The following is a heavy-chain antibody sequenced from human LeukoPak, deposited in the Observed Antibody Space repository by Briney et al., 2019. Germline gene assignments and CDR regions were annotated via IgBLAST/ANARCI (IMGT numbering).Heavy chain of an antibody. J-gene: IGHJ4*02. CDR2: IYYSGST. CDR1: GDSISSGGYY. V-gene: IGHV4-31*03. Sequence: SETLSLTCTVSGDSISSGGYYWSWIRQHPGKGLEWIGYIYYSGSTYYNPSLKSRVTISVDTSKNQFSLKLSSVTAADTAVYYCARGGWEPYYFDYWGQGTLVTVSS. D-gene: IGHD1-26*01. CDR3: ARGGWEPYYFDY.